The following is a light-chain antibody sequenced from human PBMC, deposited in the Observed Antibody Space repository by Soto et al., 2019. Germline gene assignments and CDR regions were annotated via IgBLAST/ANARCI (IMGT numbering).Light chain of an antibody. J-gene: IGKJ3*01. CDR2: DAS. CDR1: QSVSSY. V-gene: IGKV3-20*01. Sequence: ENVLTQSPATLSLSPGERATLSCRASQSVSSYLAWYQQKPGQAPRLLIYDASNRATGIPDRISGSGSGTDFTLTISRLEPEDFAVYYCQQYGSAPFTFGPGTKVDIK. CDR3: QQYGSAPFT.